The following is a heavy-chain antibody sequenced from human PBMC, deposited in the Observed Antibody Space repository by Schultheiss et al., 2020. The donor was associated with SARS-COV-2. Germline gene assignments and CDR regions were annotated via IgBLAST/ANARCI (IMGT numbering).Heavy chain of an antibody. J-gene: IGHJ6*02. Sequence: GGSLRLSCAGSGFIFSGYAMTWVRQAPGKGLEWVSSISRSGSSKYYADSVKGRFNISRDNSKITLHLQMNSLKAEDTAVYYCAKALYSGPREFYYYALDLWGQGTTVTVSS. CDR2: ISRSGSSK. D-gene: IGHD5-12*01. CDR3: AKALYSGPREFYYYALDL. V-gene: IGHV3-23*01. CDR1: GFIFSGYA.